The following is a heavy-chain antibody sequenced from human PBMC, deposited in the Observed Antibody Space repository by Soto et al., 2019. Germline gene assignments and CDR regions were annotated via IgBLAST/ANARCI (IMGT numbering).Heavy chain of an antibody. Sequence: QVQLQESGPGLVKPSETLSLTCTVSGGSVTSGTYFWSWIRQPPGKGLEWIGYVYYSGTTNYNPSLKCRVTILRDTSNNEFSLKLTSVTAADTAVYYGARADGSGSYYLLEYWGQGTLVTVSS. CDR1: GGSVTSGTYF. J-gene: IGHJ4*02. CDR3: ARADGSGSYYLLEY. D-gene: IGHD3-10*01. V-gene: IGHV4-61*01. CDR2: VYYSGTT.